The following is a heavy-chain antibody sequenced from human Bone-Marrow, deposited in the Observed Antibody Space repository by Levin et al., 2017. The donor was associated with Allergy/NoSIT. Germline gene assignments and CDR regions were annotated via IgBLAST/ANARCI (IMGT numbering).Heavy chain of an antibody. CDR2: INPNSGGT. CDR1: GYTFTGYY. V-gene: IGHV1-2*02. Sequence: GASVKVSCKASGYTFTGYYMHWVRQAPGQGLEWMGWINPNSGGTNYAQKFQGRVTMTRDTSISTAYMELSRLRSDDTAVYYCAREGEYSSSSFWFDPWGQGTLVTVSS. CDR3: AREGEYSSSSFWFDP. D-gene: IGHD6-6*01. J-gene: IGHJ5*02.